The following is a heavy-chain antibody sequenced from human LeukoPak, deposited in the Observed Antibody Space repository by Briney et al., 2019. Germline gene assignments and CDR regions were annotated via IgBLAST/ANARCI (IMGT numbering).Heavy chain of an antibody. CDR1: GYTFTSYG. CDR2: ISAYNGNT. V-gene: IGHV1-18*01. D-gene: IGHD6-13*01. CDR3: ARGAEYSSSWYGGYYYYGMDV. J-gene: IGHJ6*02. Sequence: ASVKVSCKASGYTFTSYGISWGRQAPGQGLEWMGWISAYNGNTNYAQKLQGRVTMTTDTSTSTAYMELRSLRSDDTAVYYCARGAEYSSSWYGGYYYYGMDVWGQGTTVTVSS.